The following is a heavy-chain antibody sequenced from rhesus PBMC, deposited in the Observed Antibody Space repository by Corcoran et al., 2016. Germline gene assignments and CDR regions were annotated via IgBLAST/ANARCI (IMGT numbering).Heavy chain of an antibody. Sequence: QVQLQASGPGLVKPSEALSLTCAVSGGSISSSYSYWSWTRRAPGKGLEWIGYISYSGSTSYNPSLKSRVTISRDSSKNQFSLKLSSVTAADTVVYYCARRAYDSCYCFDYWGQGVLVTVSS. D-gene: IGHD3-28*01. CDR1: GGSISSSYSY. CDR2: ISYSGST. CDR3: ARRAYDSCYCFDY. V-gene: IGHV4-122*02. J-gene: IGHJ4*01.